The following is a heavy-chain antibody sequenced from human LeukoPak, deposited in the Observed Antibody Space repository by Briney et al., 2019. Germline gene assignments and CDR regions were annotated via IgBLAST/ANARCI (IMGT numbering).Heavy chain of an antibody. CDR1: SGSIRSSSYY. V-gene: IGHV4-39*01. Sequence: PSETLSLTCTVSSGSIRSSSYYWGWVRQPPGKGLEWIGSIFYSGSTYYNPSLKSRVTMSVDTSKNQFSLKLSSVTAADTAVYYCATANFYFQYWGQGTLVTVSS. D-gene: IGHD2-8*01. J-gene: IGHJ1*01. CDR3: ATANFYFQY. CDR2: IFYSGST.